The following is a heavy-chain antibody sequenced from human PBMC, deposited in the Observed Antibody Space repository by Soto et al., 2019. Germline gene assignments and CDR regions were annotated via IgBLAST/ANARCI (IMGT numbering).Heavy chain of an antibody. V-gene: IGHV3-74*01. D-gene: IGHD6-13*01. J-gene: IGHJ4*01. CDR2: IDTSGHST. CDR1: GCVFTKFL. CDR3: AKDSWYFDL. Sequence: GSLILSWGSSGCVFTKFLMHLVRPVPGKGLVWVARIDTSGHSTNYAESVKGRFTISRDNAKNTVSLQMNSLRVEDTGVYYCAKDSWYFDLWSHGSQVTVRS.